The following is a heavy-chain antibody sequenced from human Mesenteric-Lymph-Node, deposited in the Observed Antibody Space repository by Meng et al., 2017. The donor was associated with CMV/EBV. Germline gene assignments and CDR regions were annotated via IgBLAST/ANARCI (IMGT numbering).Heavy chain of an antibody. CDR3: ARDNGYTFAF. D-gene: IGHD5-24*01. CDR1: GYTFTDFD. J-gene: IGHJ4*02. V-gene: IGHV1-2*06. Sequence: KVSCKASGYTFTDFDMHWVRQAPGQGLEWMGRINANSGGTDYAQKFKGRVAMTRDTSSSTAYMELSSLRSDDTALYYCARDNGYTFAFWGQGALVTVSS. CDR2: INANSGGT.